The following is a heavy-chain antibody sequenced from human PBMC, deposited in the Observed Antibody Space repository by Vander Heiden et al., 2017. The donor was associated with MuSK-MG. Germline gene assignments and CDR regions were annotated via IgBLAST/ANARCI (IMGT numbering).Heavy chain of an antibody. Sequence: QVQLVESGGGVVQPGRSLRLSCAAPGFTLSRSGMHWVRQAPGKGLEWVAGIWYDGSNKYYADSVKGRFTISRDNSKNTLYLQMNSLRAEDTAVYYCSRGYGWFDPWGQGTLVTVSS. CDR3: SRGYGWFDP. D-gene: IGHD5-18*01. CDR2: IWYDGSNK. V-gene: IGHV3-33*01. J-gene: IGHJ5*01. CDR1: GFTLSRSG.